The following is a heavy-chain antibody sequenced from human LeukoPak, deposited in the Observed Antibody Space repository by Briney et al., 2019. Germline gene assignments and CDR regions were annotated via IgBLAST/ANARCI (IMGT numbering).Heavy chain of an antibody. J-gene: IGHJ6*02. V-gene: IGHV3-23*01. Sequence: GGSLRLSCAASGFTFSNYAMSWVRQAPGKGLQWVSTIRNSGDGTYYADSVKGRFTISRDNSKNTLNLQLNSLRADDTAIYYCAKSQHGATYEIGLDVWGQGTMVTVSS. CDR3: AKSQHGATYEIGLDV. CDR1: GFTFSNYA. D-gene: IGHD1-26*01. CDR2: IRNSGDGT.